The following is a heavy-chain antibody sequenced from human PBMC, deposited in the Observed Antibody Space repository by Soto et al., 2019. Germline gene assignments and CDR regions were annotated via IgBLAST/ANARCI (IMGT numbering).Heavy chain of an antibody. V-gene: IGHV3-74*01. CDR1: GFNFNFFW. D-gene: IGHD5-12*01. Sequence: EALLVESGGGLVQPGGSLRLSCAASGFNFNFFWMHWVRQAPGKGLLWVSRINGDGSTTDYADSVKGRFTISRDNAKNTLFLQMGSLRVEDTAVYYCVRDSPTNLEDADTVASWFDPWGQGTLVTVSS. CDR3: VRDSPTNLEDADTVASWFDP. J-gene: IGHJ5*02. CDR2: INGDGSTT.